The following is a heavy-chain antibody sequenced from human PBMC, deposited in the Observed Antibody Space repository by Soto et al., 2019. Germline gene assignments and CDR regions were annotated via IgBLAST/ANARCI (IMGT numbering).Heavy chain of an antibody. CDR3: ARDYDILNGQAYYGMDV. J-gene: IGHJ6*04. V-gene: IGHV3-33*01. CDR2: IWYDGSNK. CDR1: GFTFSSYG. Sequence: QVQLVESGGGVVQPGRSLRLSCAASGFTFSSYGMHWVRQAPGKGLEWGAVIWYDGSNKYYADSVKGRFTISRDNSKNTMYLQMNSLRAEDTAVYYCARDYDILNGQAYYGMDVWGKGTTVTVSS. D-gene: IGHD3-9*01.